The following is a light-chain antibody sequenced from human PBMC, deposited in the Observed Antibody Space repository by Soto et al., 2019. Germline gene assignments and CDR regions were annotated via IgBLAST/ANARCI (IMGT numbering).Light chain of an antibody. CDR3: QQYIRWPLT. J-gene: IGKJ4*01. V-gene: IGKV3-15*01. CDR1: QTVISS. Sequence: EIVMTQSPATLSVSPGERATLSCRSSQTVISSLAWYQQKPGQAPTLLIYGASTRATGIPARFSGSGSGTEFTLTISSLQSEDFAVYYCQQYIRWPLTFGGGTKVDI. CDR2: GAS.